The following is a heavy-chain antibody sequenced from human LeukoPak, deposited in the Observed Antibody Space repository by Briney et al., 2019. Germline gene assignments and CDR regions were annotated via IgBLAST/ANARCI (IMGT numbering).Heavy chain of an antibody. CDR2: INPSGGST. CDR3: ARSLGYCSGGSCYSIAGFDY. V-gene: IGHV1-46*01. CDR1: GYTFTSYY. J-gene: IGHJ4*02. D-gene: IGHD2-15*01. Sequence: ASVKASCKASGYTFTSYYMHWVRQAPGQGLEWMGIINPSGGSTSYAQKFQGRVTMTRDTSTSTVYMELSSLRSEDTAVYYCARSLGYCSGGSCYSIAGFDYWGQGTLVTVSS.